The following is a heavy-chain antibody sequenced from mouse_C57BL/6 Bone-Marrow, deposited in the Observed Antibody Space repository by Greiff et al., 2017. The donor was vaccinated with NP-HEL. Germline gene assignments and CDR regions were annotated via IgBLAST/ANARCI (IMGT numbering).Heavy chain of an antibody. CDR1: GYTFTSYW. D-gene: IGHD1-1*01. V-gene: IGHV1-50*01. CDR2: IDPSDSYT. J-gene: IGHJ4*01. Sequence: VQLQQPGAELVKPGASVKLSCKASGYTFTSYWMQWVKQRPGQGLEWIGEIDPSDSYTNYNQKFKGKATLTVDTSSSTAYMQLSSLTSEDSAVYDCARGVITTVSYYAMDYWGQGTSVTVSS. CDR3: ARGVITTVSYYAMDY.